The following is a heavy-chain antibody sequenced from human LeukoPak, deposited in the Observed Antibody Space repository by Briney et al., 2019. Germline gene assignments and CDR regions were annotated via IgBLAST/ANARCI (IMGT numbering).Heavy chain of an antibody. CDR2: IKQDGSEE. CDR3: AKDYSGYGDLLFDY. J-gene: IGHJ4*02. D-gene: IGHD4-17*01. Sequence: GGSLRLSWAASGFTFSSYWMSWVRQAPGKGLEWVANIKQDGSEEVYVDSVKGRFTISRDNAKNSLFLQMNTLRAEDTAVYYCAKDYSGYGDLLFDYWGQGTLVTVSS. CDR1: GFTFSSYW. V-gene: IGHV3-7*05.